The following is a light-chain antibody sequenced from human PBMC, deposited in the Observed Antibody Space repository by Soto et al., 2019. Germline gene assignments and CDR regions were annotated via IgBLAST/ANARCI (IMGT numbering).Light chain of an antibody. CDR2: AAS. Sequence: TQSPFSLSASVGDRVTITCRASQGVSSNLAWYQQKPGQAPRLLIYAASTRATGIPARFSGSGSGTEFTLTISSLQSEDFAVYHCQQYNNWPPITFGQGTRLEIK. J-gene: IGKJ5*01. CDR1: QGVSSN. V-gene: IGKV3-15*01. CDR3: QQYNNWPPIT.